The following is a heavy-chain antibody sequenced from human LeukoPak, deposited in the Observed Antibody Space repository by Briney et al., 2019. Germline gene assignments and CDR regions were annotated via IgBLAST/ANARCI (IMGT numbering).Heavy chain of an antibody. J-gene: IGHJ4*02. CDR1: GFTFSSYW. CDR3: ARGGSENDY. D-gene: IGHD3-10*01. CDR2: IKEDGSEK. Sequence: PGGSLRLSCAASGFTFSSYWMSWVRQAPGKGLEWVANIKEDGSEKNYVDSVKGRFTISRDNAKNSLYLQMNSLRAEGTAVYYCARGGSENDYWGQGTLVTVSS. V-gene: IGHV3-7*01.